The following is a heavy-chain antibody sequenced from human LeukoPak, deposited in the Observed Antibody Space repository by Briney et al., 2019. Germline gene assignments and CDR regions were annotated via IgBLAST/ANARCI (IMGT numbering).Heavy chain of an antibody. J-gene: IGHJ4*02. CDR2: TSTSGGSA. CDR1: GFTFSNNA. Sequence: GGSLRLSCAASGFTFSNNAMSWVRQAPGKGLAWVSATSTSGGSAYYADSVKGRFTISRDNSKNTLYLQMDSLRADDTAVYYCARYSGSYYYPPAWDLWGQGTLVTVSS. D-gene: IGHD1-26*01. V-gene: IGHV3-23*01. CDR3: ARYSGSYYYPPAWDL.